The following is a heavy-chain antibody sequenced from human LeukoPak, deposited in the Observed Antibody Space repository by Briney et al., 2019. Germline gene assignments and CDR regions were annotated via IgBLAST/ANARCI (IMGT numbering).Heavy chain of an antibody. D-gene: IGHD6-6*01. V-gene: IGHV3-11*04. CDR2: ISSSGSTI. CDR3: ARVVGWQLAY. CDR1: GFPFSDYY. J-gene: IGHJ4*02. Sequence: PGGSLKLSCAAPGFPFSDYYMRWIPQAPGEGLGWGSYISSSGSTIYYADSVKGRFTISRDNAKNSLYLQMNSLRAEDTAVYYCARVVGWQLAYWGQGTLVTVSS.